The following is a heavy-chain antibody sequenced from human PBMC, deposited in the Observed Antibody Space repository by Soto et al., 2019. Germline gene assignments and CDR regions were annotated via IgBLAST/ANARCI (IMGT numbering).Heavy chain of an antibody. Sequence: GGSLRLSCAASGFTFSSYSMNWVRQAPGKGLEWVSYISSSSSTIYYADSAKGRFTISRDNAKNSLYLQMNSLRAEDTAVYYCARDSNLYGSGSYYPLPYYFDYWGQGTLVTVSS. CDR1: GFTFSSYS. V-gene: IGHV3-48*01. D-gene: IGHD3-10*01. J-gene: IGHJ4*02. CDR3: ARDSNLYGSGSYYPLPYYFDY. CDR2: ISSSSSTI.